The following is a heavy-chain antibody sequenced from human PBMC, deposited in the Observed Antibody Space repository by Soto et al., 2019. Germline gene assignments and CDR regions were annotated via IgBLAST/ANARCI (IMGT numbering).Heavy chain of an antibody. CDR2: IYSGGGST. V-gene: IGHV3-66*01. CDR3: ARVFERAWYGLDV. CDR1: GFTVSSYY. J-gene: IGHJ6*02. Sequence: EVQLVASGGGLVQPGGSLRLSCAASGFTVSSYYMSWVRQAPGKGLECVSVIYSGGGSTHYADSVKGRFTISRERNMLDLQMNSLRAEDKAVYYWARVFERAWYGLDVWGQGTTVTVSS.